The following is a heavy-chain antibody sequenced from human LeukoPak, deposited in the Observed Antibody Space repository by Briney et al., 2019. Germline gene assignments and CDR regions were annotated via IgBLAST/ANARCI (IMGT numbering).Heavy chain of an antibody. CDR3: ARHARGVIIFDY. CDR2: VYNRGSP. J-gene: IGHJ4*02. D-gene: IGHD3-10*01. V-gene: IGHV4-39*01. Sequence: SETLSLTCSVTGGSISSSSYFWGWFRQPPGKGLEWIGTVYNRGSPYNNPSFKNRVTIYVDTPKNQFSLKLGSVTAADTAVYYCARHARGVIIFDYWGQGILVTVSS. CDR1: GGSISSSSYF.